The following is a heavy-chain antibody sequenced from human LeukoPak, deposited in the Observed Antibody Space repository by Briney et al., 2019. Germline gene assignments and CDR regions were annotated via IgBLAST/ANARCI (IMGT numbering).Heavy chain of an antibody. J-gene: IGHJ4*02. V-gene: IGHV4-39*01. CDR1: GGSISSSSYY. CDR3: ASGTPQFDY. D-gene: IGHD2-15*01. CDR2: IYYSGST. Sequence: SETPSLTCTVSGGSISSSSYYWGWIRQPPGKGLEWIGSIYYSGSTYYNPSLKSRVTISVDTSKNQFSLKLSSVTAADTAVYYCASGTPQFDYWGQGTLVTVSS.